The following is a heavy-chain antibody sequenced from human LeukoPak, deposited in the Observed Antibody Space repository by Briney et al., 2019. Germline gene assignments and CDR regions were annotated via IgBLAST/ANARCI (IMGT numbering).Heavy chain of an antibody. D-gene: IGHD6-19*01. CDR2: INSDGSST. Sequence: GGSLRLSCAASGFTFSSYGMHWVRQAPGKGLVWVSRINSDGSSTSYADSVKGRFTNSRDNAKNTLYLQMNSLRAEDTAVYYCAREVAVAGTLVDYWGQGTLVTVSS. CDR1: GFTFSSYG. V-gene: IGHV3-74*01. CDR3: AREVAVAGTLVDY. J-gene: IGHJ4*02.